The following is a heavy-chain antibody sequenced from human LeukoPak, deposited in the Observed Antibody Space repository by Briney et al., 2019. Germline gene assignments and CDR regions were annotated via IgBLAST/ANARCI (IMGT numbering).Heavy chain of an antibody. CDR2: ISSSNSLI. CDR3: ARDFEAAGEDY. V-gene: IGHV3-48*01. CDR1: GFTFTNYN. Sequence: PGGSLRLSCAASGFTFTNYNMNWVRQPPGKGLEWVSYISSSNSLIYHADSVKGRFAISRDNAKNSLHLQMNSLRAEDTAMYYCARDFEAAGEDYWGQGTLVTVSS. J-gene: IGHJ4*02. D-gene: IGHD6-13*01.